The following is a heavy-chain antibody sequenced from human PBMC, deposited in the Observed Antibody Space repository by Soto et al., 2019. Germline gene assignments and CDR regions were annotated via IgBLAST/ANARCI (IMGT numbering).Heavy chain of an antibody. Sequence: QVLLVQSGAEVKKPGSSVKVSCQAAGGSFSSYMVSWVRQAPGQGLDYMGGIMPVFGTPTYTEKFQGRVTITADESTGTAYLELTSLNSDDTAFYYCARGVTANYMGGDAFAIWGQGTLVAVSS. V-gene: IGHV1-69*01. CDR2: IMPVFGTP. CDR3: ARGVTANYMGGDAFAI. J-gene: IGHJ3*02. D-gene: IGHD4-4*01. CDR1: GGSFSSYM.